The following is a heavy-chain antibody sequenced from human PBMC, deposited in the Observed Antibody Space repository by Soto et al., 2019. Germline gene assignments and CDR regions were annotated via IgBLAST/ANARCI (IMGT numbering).Heavy chain of an antibody. V-gene: IGHV4-59*01. Sequence: ETLSLTCTVSGGSISSYYWSWIRQPPGKGLEWIGYIYYSGSTNYNPSLKSRVTISVDTSKNQFSLKLSSVTAADTAVYYCARDYGSGSYYNYYYYGMDVWGQGTTVTVS. CDR1: GGSISSYY. J-gene: IGHJ6*02. D-gene: IGHD3-10*01. CDR3: ARDYGSGSYYNYYYYGMDV. CDR2: IYYSGST.